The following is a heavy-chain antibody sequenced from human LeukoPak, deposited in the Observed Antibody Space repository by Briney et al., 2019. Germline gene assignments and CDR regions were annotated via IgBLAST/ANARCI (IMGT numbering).Heavy chain of an antibody. Sequence: SETLSLTCAVYRGSFSGYYWSWIRQPPGKGLEWIGEINHSGSTNYNPSLKSRVTISVDTAKNQFSLKLSSVTAADTAVYYCARDLLSPATGTTYWFDPGGQGTLVTVSS. CDR3: ARDLLSPATGTTYWFDP. CDR1: RGSFSGYY. V-gene: IGHV4-34*01. CDR2: INHSGST. J-gene: IGHJ5*02. D-gene: IGHD1-7*01.